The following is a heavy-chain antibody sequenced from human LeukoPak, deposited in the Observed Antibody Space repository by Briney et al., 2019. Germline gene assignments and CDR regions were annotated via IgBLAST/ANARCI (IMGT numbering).Heavy chain of an antibody. CDR3: AKDRVSMIVVVAFDI. J-gene: IGHJ3*02. CDR1: GFTFSNYA. CDR2: ISGSGLRT. V-gene: IGHV3-23*01. D-gene: IGHD3-22*01. Sequence: GGSRRLSCAASGFTFSNYAMSWVRQGPGKGLECVSAISGSGLRTYYADSVKGRFTISRDISKNTLYLQMDSLRAEDTAVYYCAKDRVSMIVVVAFDIWGQGTMVTVSS.